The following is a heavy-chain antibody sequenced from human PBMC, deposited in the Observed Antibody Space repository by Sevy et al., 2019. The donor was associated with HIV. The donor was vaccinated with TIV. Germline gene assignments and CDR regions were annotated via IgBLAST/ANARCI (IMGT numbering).Heavy chain of an antibody. CDR3: ARAGHILPEYYDSSGYYLDY. Sequence: SETLSLTCAVYGGSFSGYYWSWIRQPPGKGLEWIGEINHSGSTNYNPSLKSRVTISVDTAKNQFSLKLSFVTAADTAVYYCARAGHILPEYYDSSGYYLDYWGQGTLVTVSS. CDR1: GGSFSGYY. V-gene: IGHV4-34*01. J-gene: IGHJ4*02. CDR2: INHSGST. D-gene: IGHD3-22*01.